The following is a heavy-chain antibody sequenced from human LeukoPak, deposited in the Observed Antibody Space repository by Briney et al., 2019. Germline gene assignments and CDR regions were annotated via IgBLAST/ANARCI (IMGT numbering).Heavy chain of an antibody. V-gene: IGHV4-34*01. CDR2: INHSGST. CDR1: GGSFSGYY. Sequence: PSETLSHTCAVYGGSFSGYYWSWIRQPPGKGLEWIGEINHSGSTNYNPSLKSRVTISVDTSKNQFSLKLSSVTAADTAVYYCARGAGSNFDCWGQGTLVTVSS. CDR3: ARGAGSNFDC. J-gene: IGHJ4*02. D-gene: IGHD6-19*01.